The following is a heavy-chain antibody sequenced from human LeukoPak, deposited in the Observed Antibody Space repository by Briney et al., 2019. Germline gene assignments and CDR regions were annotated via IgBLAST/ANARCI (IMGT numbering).Heavy chain of an antibody. CDR3: ARLLPKYSSGWYPSDY. Sequence: ASVKVSCKASGYTFTGYYMHWVRQAPGQGLEWMGRTNPNSGGTNYAQKFQGRVTMTRETSISTAYMELSRLRSDDTAVYYCARLLPKYSSGWYPSDYWGQGTLVTVSS. CDR2: TNPNSGGT. J-gene: IGHJ4*02. D-gene: IGHD6-19*01. CDR1: GYTFTGYY. V-gene: IGHV1-2*06.